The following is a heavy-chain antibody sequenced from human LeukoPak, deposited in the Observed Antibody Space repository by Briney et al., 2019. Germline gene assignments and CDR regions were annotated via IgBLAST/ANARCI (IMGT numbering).Heavy chain of an antibody. CDR3: VKKVVVGATSPYSDFQD. CDR1: GFTFSTYT. CDR2: IRNSGSGT. Sequence: GGSLRLSCAASGFTFSTYTMSWVRQAPGKGLEWVSTIRNSGSGTYYADSVKGRFTISRDDSRNTLYLQMNSLRAEDTAVYYCVKKVVVGATSPYSDFQDWGQGTLVTVSS. J-gene: IGHJ1*01. D-gene: IGHD1-26*01. V-gene: IGHV3-23*01.